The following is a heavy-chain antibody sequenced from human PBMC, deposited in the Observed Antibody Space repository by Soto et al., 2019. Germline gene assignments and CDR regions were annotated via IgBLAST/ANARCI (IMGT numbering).Heavy chain of an antibody. CDR3: ARQPDY. J-gene: IGHJ4*02. CDR1: CGSISRGGYH. CDR2: IYYSGTT. V-gene: IGHV4-31*03. Sequence: QVQLPEAGPGLVKPSPTLSPTFTVSCGSISRGGYHRSWVRQHPGKGLEWIGYIYYSGTTYYNPSLKSRVTISVDTSKNQFSLKLSSVTAADTAVYYCARQPDYWGQGTLVTVSS.